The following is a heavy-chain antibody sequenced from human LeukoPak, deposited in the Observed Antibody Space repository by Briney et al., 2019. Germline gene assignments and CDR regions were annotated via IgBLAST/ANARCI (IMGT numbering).Heavy chain of an antibody. D-gene: IGHD5-18*01. V-gene: IGHV4-38-2*02. Sequence: SETLSLTCTVSGYSISSGYYWGWVRQPPGKGLQWIGNIYHSGSTFYNPSLKSRVTISVDTSKNQFSLNLSSVIAADTAVYYCARDGDTALVTWGQGTLVTVSS. CDR2: IYHSGST. CDR3: ARDGDTALVT. J-gene: IGHJ5*02. CDR1: GYSISSGYY.